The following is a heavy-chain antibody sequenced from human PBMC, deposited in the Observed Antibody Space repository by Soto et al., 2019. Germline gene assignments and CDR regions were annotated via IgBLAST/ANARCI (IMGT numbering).Heavy chain of an antibody. CDR3: AKGAGARISLGMDV. D-gene: IGHD1-26*01. CDR2: ISYDGSKT. CDR1: GFSISDYG. J-gene: IGHJ6*02. Sequence: QVQLVGSGGGVVQPGWSLRLSCAASGFSISDYGMKWLRQAPGKGLEWVALISYDGSKTDYADSVKGRFTISRDNSKATLFLQMTGLRREDTAVYYCAKGAGARISLGMDVWGQGTTVTVSS. V-gene: IGHV3-30*18.